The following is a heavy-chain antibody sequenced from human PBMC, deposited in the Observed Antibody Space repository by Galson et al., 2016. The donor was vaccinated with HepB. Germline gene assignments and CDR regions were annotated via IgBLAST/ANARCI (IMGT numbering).Heavy chain of an antibody. J-gene: IGHJ4*02. D-gene: IGHD3-22*01. CDR2: IYYSGSA. CDR3: ARGLIYYDLKYYFDY. Sequence: ETLSLTCTVSGGSISSSSYYWGWIRQPPGKGLEWIGSIYYSGSAYYNPSLQSRVTISVDTSKNQFSLKLNSVTAADTAVYYCARGLIYYDLKYYFDYWGQGTLVTVSS. V-gene: IGHV4-39*01. CDR1: GGSISSSSYY.